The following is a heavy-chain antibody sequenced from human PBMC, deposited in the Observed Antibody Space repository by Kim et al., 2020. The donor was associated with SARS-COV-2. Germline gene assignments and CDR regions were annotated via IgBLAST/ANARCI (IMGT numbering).Heavy chain of an antibody. CDR3: PNGDSNNWSFFDY. CDR1: GFTFSSYA. V-gene: IGHV3-23*01. CDR2: VSVRGGST. Sequence: GGSLRLSCAASGFTFSSYAMSWVRQAPGKGPEWVSPVSVRGGSTYHADSVKGRFAISRDNSKKTLSLQMNSLRAETTALFYFPNGDSNNWSFFDYWVQGT. J-gene: IGHJ4*02. D-gene: IGHD1-1*01.